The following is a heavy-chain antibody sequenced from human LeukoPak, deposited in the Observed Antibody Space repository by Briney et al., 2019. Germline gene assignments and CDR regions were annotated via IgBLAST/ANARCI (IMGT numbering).Heavy chain of an antibody. V-gene: IGHV3-23*01. Sequence: PGGSLRLSCAASGFTFSSYAMSWVRQAPGKGLEWVSAFSGSGGDTYYADSVKGRFTISRDNSENTLYLQMNSLRAEDTAVYYCARPGNYYDSTGYYYRFDYWGQGTLVTVSS. J-gene: IGHJ4*02. D-gene: IGHD3-22*01. CDR3: ARPGNYYDSTGYYYRFDY. CDR1: GFTFSSYA. CDR2: FSGSGGDT.